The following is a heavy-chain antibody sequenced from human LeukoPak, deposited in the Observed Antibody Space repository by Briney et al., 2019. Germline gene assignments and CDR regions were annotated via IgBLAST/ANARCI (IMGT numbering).Heavy chain of an antibody. CDR1: GFTFSSYG. Sequence: PGGSLRLSCAASGFTFSSYGMHWVRQAPGKGLEWVAVIWYDGSNKYYADSVKGRFTISRDNSKNTLYLQMNSLRAEDTAVYYCARDRPVGDAFDYWGQGTLVTVSS. CDR2: IWYDGSNK. D-gene: IGHD1-26*01. CDR3: ARDRPVGDAFDY. V-gene: IGHV3-33*01. J-gene: IGHJ4*02.